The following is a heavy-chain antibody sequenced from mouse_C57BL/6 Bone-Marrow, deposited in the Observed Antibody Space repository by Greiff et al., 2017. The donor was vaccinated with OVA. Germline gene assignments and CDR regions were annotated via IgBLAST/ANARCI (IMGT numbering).Heavy chain of an antibody. CDR2: INPGSGGT. V-gene: IGHV1-54*01. D-gene: IGHD3-2*02. Sequence: QVQLKQSGAELVRPGTSVKVSCKASGYAFTNYLIEWVKQRPGQGLEWIGVINPGSGGTNYNEKFKGKATLTADKSSSTAYMQLSSLTSEDSAVYFCAKEAAQATAMDYWGQGTSVTVSS. CDR3: AKEAAQATAMDY. CDR1: GYAFTNYL. J-gene: IGHJ4*01.